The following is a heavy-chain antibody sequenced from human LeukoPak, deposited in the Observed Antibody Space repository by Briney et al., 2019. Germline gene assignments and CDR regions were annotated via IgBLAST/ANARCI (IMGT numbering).Heavy chain of an antibody. V-gene: IGHV1-69*05. J-gene: IGHJ4*02. CDR3: AGSAGYSSGWAQRFDY. CDR1: GGTFSSDA. CDR2: IIPIFGTA. Sequence: SVKVSCKASGGTFSSDAISWVRQAPGQGLEWMGGIIPIFGTANYAQKFQGRVTITTDESTSTAYMELSSLRSEDTAVYYCAGSAGYSSGWAQRFDYWGQGTLVTVSS. D-gene: IGHD6-19*01.